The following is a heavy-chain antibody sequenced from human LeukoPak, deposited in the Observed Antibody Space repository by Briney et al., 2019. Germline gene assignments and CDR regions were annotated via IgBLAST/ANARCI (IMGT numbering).Heavy chain of an antibody. D-gene: IGHD6-19*01. CDR1: GFTVSTNY. V-gene: IGHV3-53*01. Sequence: GGSLRLSCAASGFTVSTNYMSWVRQPPGKGLEWVSAIYSGGSTFYADSVKGRFTVSRDNSKNTLYLQMNSLRAEDTAIYYCAKGLVFSGWYYFDYWGQGTLVTVSS. CDR3: AKGLVFSGWYYFDY. CDR2: IYSGGST. J-gene: IGHJ4*02.